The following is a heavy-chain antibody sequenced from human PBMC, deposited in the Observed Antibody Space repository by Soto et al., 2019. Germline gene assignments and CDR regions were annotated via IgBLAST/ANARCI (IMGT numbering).Heavy chain of an antibody. CDR1: GGTFSSYA. CDR2: IIPIFGTA. CDR3: AGRPGHYGMDV. J-gene: IGHJ6*02. D-gene: IGHD6-6*01. Sequence: QVQLVQSGAEVKKPGSSVKVSCKASGGTFSSYAISWVRQAPGQGLEWMGGIIPIFGTANYAQKFQGRVTITADESTSTXXMXXXXXXXXXXXVXXCAGRPGHYGMDVWGQGTTVTVSS. V-gene: IGHV1-69*01.